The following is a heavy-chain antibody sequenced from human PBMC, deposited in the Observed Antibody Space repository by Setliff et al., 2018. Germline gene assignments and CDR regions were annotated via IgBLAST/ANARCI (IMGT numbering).Heavy chain of an antibody. Sequence: ASVKVSCKASGYTFTDYYIHWVRQAPGQGLEWMGWIDPNSRSTHYAQKFQGRVSMTRDTSISTAYMELSSLGSEDTAVYYCVREGVDSRSSTDYRYYMDVWGKGTTVTVSS. CDR1: GYTFTDYY. CDR3: VREGVDSRSSTDYRYYMDV. D-gene: IGHD3-22*01. CDR2: IDPNSRST. J-gene: IGHJ6*03. V-gene: IGHV1-2*02.